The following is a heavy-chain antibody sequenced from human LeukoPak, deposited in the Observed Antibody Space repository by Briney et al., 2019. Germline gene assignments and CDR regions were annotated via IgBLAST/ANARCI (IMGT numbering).Heavy chain of an antibody. CDR2: ITWDGGRT. CDR1: GFTFDDYS. CDR3: AKDIGGGYNRPEFDY. D-gene: IGHD5-24*01. Sequence: PGGSLRLSCAASGFTFDDYSMHWVRQAPGKGLEWVSLITWDGGRTYYADSVKGRVTISRDNSKNSLYLQMNSLRTEDTALYYCAKDIGGGYNRPEFDYWGQGTLVTVSS. V-gene: IGHV3-43*01. J-gene: IGHJ4*02.